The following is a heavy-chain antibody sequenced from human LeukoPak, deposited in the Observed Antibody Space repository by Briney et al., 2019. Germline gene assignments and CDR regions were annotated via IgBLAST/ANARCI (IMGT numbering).Heavy chain of an antibody. CDR2: IYYTGST. CDR3: ARDLAASWFDP. J-gene: IGHJ5*02. Sequence: SETLSLTCTVSGGSISSYYWSWLRQPPGKGLEWIGYIYYTGSTNYNPSLKSRVTISVDTSKNQFSLKLSSVTAADTAVYYCARDLAASWFDPWGQGTLVTVSS. D-gene: IGHD6-25*01. CDR1: GGSISSYY. V-gene: IGHV4-59*01.